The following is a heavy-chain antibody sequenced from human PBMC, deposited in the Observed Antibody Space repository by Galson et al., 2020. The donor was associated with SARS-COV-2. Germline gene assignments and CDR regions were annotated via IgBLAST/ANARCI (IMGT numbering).Heavy chain of an antibody. D-gene: IGHD3-10*01. J-gene: IGHJ4*02. CDR1: GFTFSAYY. CDR2: ISSSGSTI. Sequence: NSGGSLRLSCAASGFTFSAYYMSWIRQAPGKGLEWVSYISSSGSTIYYADSVKGRFTISRDNAKTSLYLQMNSLRAEDTAVYYFARDGLLWFGELGYWGQGSLVTVSS. CDR3: ARDGLLWFGELGY. V-gene: IGHV3-11*01.